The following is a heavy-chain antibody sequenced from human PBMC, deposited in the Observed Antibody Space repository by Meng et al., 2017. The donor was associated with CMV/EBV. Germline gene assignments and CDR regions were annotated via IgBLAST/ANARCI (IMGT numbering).Heavy chain of an antibody. D-gene: IGHD4-23*01. Sequence: SCKASGYTFTGYYMHWVRQAPGQGLEWMGWINPNSGGTNYAQKFQGRVTMTRDTSISTAYMELSRLRSDDTAVYYCARARLTMVVTPYWGLGTLVTVSS. CDR1: GYTFTGYY. J-gene: IGHJ4*02. CDR3: ARARLTMVVTPY. CDR2: INPNSGGT. V-gene: IGHV1-2*02.